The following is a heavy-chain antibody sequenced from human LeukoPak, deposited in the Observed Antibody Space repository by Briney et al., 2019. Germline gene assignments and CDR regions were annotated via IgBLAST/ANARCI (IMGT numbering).Heavy chain of an antibody. CDR3: ARGSSSSGWGDY. Sequence: PSETLSLTCTVSGGSISSYFWSWIRQPPGKGLEWIGYIYYTGSTKYNPSLKSRVTISVDTSKNQFSLKLTSVTAADTAIYYCARGSSSSGWGDYWGQGTLVIVCS. CDR1: GGSISSYF. D-gene: IGHD6-19*01. CDR2: IYYTGST. J-gene: IGHJ4*02. V-gene: IGHV4-59*01.